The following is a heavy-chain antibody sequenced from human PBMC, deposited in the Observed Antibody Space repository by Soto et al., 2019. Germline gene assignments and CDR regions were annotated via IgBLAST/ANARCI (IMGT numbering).Heavy chain of an antibody. Sequence: PSETLSLTCTVSGGSISSYYWSWIRQPPGKGLEWIGYIYYSGSTNYNPSLKSRVTISVDTSKNQFSLKLSSVTAADTAVYYCARANNCSGGSCYRTGDYYGMDVWGQGTTVTVS. CDR1: GGSISSYY. J-gene: IGHJ6*02. CDR3: ARANNCSGGSCYRTGDYYGMDV. CDR2: IYYSGST. D-gene: IGHD2-15*01. V-gene: IGHV4-59*01.